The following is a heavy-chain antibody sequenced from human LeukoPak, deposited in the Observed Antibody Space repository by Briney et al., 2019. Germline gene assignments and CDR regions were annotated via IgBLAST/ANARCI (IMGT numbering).Heavy chain of an antibody. D-gene: IGHD4-17*01. Sequence: ETGGSLRLSCAASGFTFSSYEMNWVRQAPGKGLEWVSYISSSGSTIYYADSVKGRFTISRDNAKNSLYLQMNSLRAEDTAVYYCGRDGTTRVYWGQGTLVTVSS. CDR3: GRDGTTRVY. V-gene: IGHV3-48*03. CDR1: GFTFSSYE. CDR2: ISSSGSTI. J-gene: IGHJ4*02.